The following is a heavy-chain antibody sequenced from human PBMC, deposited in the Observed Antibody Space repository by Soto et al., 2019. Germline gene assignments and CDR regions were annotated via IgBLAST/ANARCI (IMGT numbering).Heavy chain of an antibody. J-gene: IGHJ6*03. CDR1: GFTFSSYA. CDR3: VGYCSSTSCYALSDYYYYMDV. CDR2: ISGSGGST. D-gene: IGHD2-2*03. V-gene: IGHV3-23*01. Sequence: PGGSLRLSCAASGFTFSSYAMSWVRQAPGKGLEWVSAISGSGGSTYYADSVKGRFTISRDNSKNTLYLQMNSLRAEDTAVYYWVGYCSSTSCYALSDYYYYMDVWGKGTTVTVSS.